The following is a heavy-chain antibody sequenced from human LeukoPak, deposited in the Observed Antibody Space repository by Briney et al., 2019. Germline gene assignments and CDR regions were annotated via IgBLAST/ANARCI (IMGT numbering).Heavy chain of an antibody. Sequence: KPGRSLRLSCTASGSTFDDYAMSWFRQAPGKGLECVVFIRSKAYGGTTEYAASVKGRFTISRDDSKSIAYLQMNSLKTEDTAVYYCTRGYCSSTSCYPVADYWGQGTLVTVSS. CDR2: IRSKAYGGTT. D-gene: IGHD2-2*01. J-gene: IGHJ4*02. CDR1: GSTFDDYA. V-gene: IGHV3-49*05. CDR3: TRGYCSSTSCYPVADY.